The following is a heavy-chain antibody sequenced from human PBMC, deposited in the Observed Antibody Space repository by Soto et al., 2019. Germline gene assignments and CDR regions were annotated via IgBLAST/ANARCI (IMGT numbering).Heavy chain of an antibody. V-gene: IGHV1-8*01. J-gene: IGHJ6*02. Sequence: GASVKVSCKSSGYTFISHSITWVRQASGQGPEWMGWMNAKSGDTFFAQRFQGKFNMTWDTSLSTAYMEVGSLTSDDTAMYYCARGNPFNYAGFDVWGQGTTVTVSS. CDR3: ARGNPFNYAGFDV. D-gene: IGHD3-16*01. CDR2: MNAKSGDT. CDR1: GYTFISHS.